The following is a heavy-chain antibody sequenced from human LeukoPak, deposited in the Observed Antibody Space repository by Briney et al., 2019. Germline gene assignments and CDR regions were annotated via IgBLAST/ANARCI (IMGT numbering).Heavy chain of an antibody. CDR2: IYYSGST. J-gene: IGHJ4*02. D-gene: IGHD3-22*01. V-gene: IGHV4-39*01. CDR3: ARPPYYYDSSGSL. Sequence: SETLSLTCTVSGGSISSSSYYWGWIRQPPGEGLEWIGSIYYSGSTYYNPSLKSRVTISVDTSKNQFSLKLSSVTAADTAVYYRARPPYYYDSSGSLWGQGTLVTVSS. CDR1: GGSISSSSYY.